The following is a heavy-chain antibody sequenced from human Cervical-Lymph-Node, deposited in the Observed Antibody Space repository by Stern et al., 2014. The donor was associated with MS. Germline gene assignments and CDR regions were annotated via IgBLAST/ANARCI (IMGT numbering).Heavy chain of an antibody. CDR1: GFTLSSYV. Sequence: VQLVESGGGVVQPGRSLRLSCAASGFTLSSYVMQWVRQAPGKGLEWVALVWFDGTEEYYADAVKGRFTISRDNSRNTLFLQMSSLRVEDTAVYYCARVPTSSGWSAVGGFDYWGQGTLFTVSS. V-gene: IGHV3-33*01. J-gene: IGHJ4*02. CDR2: VWFDGTEE. CDR3: ARVPTSSGWSAVGGFDY. D-gene: IGHD6-19*01.